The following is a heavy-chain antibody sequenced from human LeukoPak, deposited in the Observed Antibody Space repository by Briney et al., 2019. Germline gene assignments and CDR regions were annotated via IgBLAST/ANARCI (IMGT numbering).Heavy chain of an antibody. D-gene: IGHD3-10*01. V-gene: IGHV1-69*04. CDR1: GGTFSSYA. J-gene: IGHJ4*02. Sequence: ASVKVSCKASGGTFSSYAISWVRQAPGQGLEWMGRIIPILGIANYAQKFQGRVTITADKSTSTAYMELSSLRSEDTAVYYCARGSLITMVRGVYFDYWGQGTLVTVSS. CDR2: IIPILGIA. CDR3: ARGSLITMVRGVYFDY.